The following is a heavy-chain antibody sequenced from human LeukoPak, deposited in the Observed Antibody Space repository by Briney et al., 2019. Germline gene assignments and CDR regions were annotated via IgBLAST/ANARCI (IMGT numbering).Heavy chain of an antibody. V-gene: IGHV3-33*01. CDR3: ARGVYDSSGSYFDY. CDR2: IWHDGNIK. J-gene: IGHJ4*02. Sequence: GRSLRLSCAASGLSFSNSGMHWVRQALGKGLGWVAVIWHDGNIKFYADSVKGRFTISRDNSKKTLYLQMNSLRAEDTAVYYCARGVYDSSGSYFDYWGQGTLVTVSS. D-gene: IGHD3-22*01. CDR1: GLSFSNSG.